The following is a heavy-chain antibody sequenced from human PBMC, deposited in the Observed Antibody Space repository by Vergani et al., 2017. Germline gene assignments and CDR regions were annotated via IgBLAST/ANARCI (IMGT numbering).Heavy chain of an antibody. CDR3: ASDTHSGQRADR. J-gene: IGHJ5*02. D-gene: IGHD6-19*01. CDR1: FDSIRNFY. Sequence: QVQLQESGPGLVKSAETLSLTCSVSFDSIRNFYCNWIRQPPGKGLEWIGSINYSENTNYNPSLKTRVTISVDTSKNQFSLTLTSVTAADTAVYYCASDTHSGQRADRWGQGILVTVTS. V-gene: IGHV4-59*01. CDR2: INYSENT.